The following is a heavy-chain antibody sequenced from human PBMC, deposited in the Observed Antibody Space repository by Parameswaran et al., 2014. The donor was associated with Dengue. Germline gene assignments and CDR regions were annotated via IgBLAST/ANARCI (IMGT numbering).Heavy chain of an antibody. Sequence: VRQMPGKGLEWVAVISYDGSNKYYADSVKGRFTISRDNSKNTLYLQMNSLRAEDTAVYYCAKPAVRGVIMDYFDYWGQGTLVTVSS. V-gene: IGHV3-30*18. CDR3: AKPAVRGVIMDYFDY. J-gene: IGHJ4*02. CDR2: ISYDGSNK. D-gene: IGHD3-10*01.